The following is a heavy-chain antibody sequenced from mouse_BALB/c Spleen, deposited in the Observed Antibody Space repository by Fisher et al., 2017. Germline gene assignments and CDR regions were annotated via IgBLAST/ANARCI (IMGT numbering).Heavy chain of an antibody. J-gene: IGHJ4*01. CDR3: SEDSAVYYCARLLLWGMDY. V-gene: IGHV1-63*01. Sequence: KFKGKATLTSDKSSSTAYMQLSSLTSEDSAVYYCARLLLWGMDYWGQGTSVTVSS. D-gene: IGHD2-10*01.